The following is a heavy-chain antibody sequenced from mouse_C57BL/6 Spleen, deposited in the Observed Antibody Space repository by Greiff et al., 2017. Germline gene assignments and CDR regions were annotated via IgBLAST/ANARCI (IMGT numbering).Heavy chain of an antibody. J-gene: IGHJ2*01. CDR2: ISGGGGNN. CDR3: ARLTTVVPYFAY. D-gene: IGHD1-1*01. V-gene: IGHV5-9*01. Sequence: EVMLVDSGGGLVKPGGSLKLSCAASGFTFSSYTMSWVRQTPEKRLEWVATISGGGGNNYYPDGVKGRFTISRDNAKNTLYLQMISLMSEDTAVYYYARLTTVVPYFAYWGQGTTLTVSS. CDR1: GFTFSSYT.